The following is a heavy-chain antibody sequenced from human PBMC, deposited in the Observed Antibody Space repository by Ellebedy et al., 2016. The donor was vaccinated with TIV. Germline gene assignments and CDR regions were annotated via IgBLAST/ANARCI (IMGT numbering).Heavy chain of an antibody. CDR1: GFTFSSFA. CDR3: AKPPEHWLIHTGLES. Sequence: GESLKISCAASGFTFSSFAMSWVRQAPGNGLEWVSAIGDDAVATHYADSVKGRFTISRDNFGNMLYLQMNSLGAKDTAVYYCAKPPEHWLIHTGLESWGQGTLVTVAS. V-gene: IGHV3-23*01. CDR2: IGDDAVAT. J-gene: IGHJ4*02. D-gene: IGHD6-19*01.